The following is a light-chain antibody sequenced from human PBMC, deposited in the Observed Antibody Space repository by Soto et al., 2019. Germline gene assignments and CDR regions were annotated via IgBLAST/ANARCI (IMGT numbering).Light chain of an antibody. V-gene: IGLV1-36*01. Sequence: QSVLTQPPSVSEAPRQRVTISCSGSSSNIGNNAVNWYQQLPGKAPKLLIYYDDLLPSGVSDRFSGSKSGTSASLAISGLQSEDEADYYCAAWDDSLNGLVFGTGTKLIVL. CDR2: YDD. J-gene: IGLJ1*01. CDR1: SSNIGNNA. CDR3: AAWDDSLNGLV.